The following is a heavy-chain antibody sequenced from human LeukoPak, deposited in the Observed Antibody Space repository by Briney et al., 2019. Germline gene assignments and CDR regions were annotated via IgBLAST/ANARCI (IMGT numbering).Heavy chain of an antibody. Sequence: GRSLRLSCAASGFTFDDYAMHWVRQAPGKGLEWVSGISWNSGGIGYADSVKGRFTISRDNTKNSLYLQMNSLRADDTALYYCAKGKKMTVAGLFDYWGQGTLVTVSS. CDR2: ISWNSGGI. J-gene: IGHJ4*02. D-gene: IGHD6-19*01. CDR3: AKGKKMTVAGLFDY. CDR1: GFTFDDYA. V-gene: IGHV3-9*01.